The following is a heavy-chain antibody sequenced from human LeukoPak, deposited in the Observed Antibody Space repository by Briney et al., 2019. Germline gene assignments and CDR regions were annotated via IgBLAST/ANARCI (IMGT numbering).Heavy chain of an antibody. CDR2: IIPIFGTA. J-gene: IGHJ4*02. Sequence: SVKVSCKASGGTFSSYAISWVRQAPGQGLEWMGGIIPIFGTANYAQKFQGRVTITADKSTSTAYMELSSLRSEDTAVYYCAHVDIVAPVLGGLDYWGQGTLVTVSS. CDR1: GGTFSSYA. V-gene: IGHV1-69*06. D-gene: IGHD5-12*01. CDR3: AHVDIVAPVLGGLDY.